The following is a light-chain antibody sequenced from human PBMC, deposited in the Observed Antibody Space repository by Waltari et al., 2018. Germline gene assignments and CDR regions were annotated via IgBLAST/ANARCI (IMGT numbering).Light chain of an antibody. J-gene: IGKJ1*01. V-gene: IGKV3-20*01. CDR3: QMYVRLPVT. Sequence: EIVLTQSPGTLALSPGERATLSCRACQSVGRALAWYQQKPGQAPRLLIYDAFSRATGISDKFCGSGSGTDFTLTISRVEPEDFAVYFCQMYVRLPVTFGQGTKVEVK. CDR1: QSVGRA. CDR2: DAF.